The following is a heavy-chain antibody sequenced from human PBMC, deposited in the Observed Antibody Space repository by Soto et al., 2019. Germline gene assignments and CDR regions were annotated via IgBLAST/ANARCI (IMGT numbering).Heavy chain of an antibody. D-gene: IGHD5-18*01. CDR3: ARDIQSVGPRANDAFDV. CDR1: GFTFSDNL. V-gene: IGHV1-3*01. CDR2: LNPDTGNT. J-gene: IGHJ3*01. Sequence: QVHLVQSGAELKQPGASVNISCTASGFTFSDNLINWVRQVPGQGLEWMGWLNPDTGNTRYSETFQGRVTISRHQSASIAYLELSGLENEDTALYFCARDIQSVGPRANDAFDVGGQGTMITVSS.